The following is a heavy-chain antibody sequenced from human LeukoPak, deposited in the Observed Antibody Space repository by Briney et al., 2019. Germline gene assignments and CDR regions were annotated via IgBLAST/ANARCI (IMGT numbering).Heavy chain of an antibody. CDR2: IKSKTDGGTT. J-gene: IGHJ4*02. D-gene: IGHD6-19*01. CDR1: GFTFSDAW. CDR3: AKEYSSGWADY. Sequence: GGSLRLSCAASGFTFSDAWMTWVRQAPGKGLEWVGRIKSKTDGGTTDYAAPVKGRFTISRDDSENTLYLQMNSLRAEDTAVYYCAKEYSSGWADYWGQGTLVTVSS. V-gene: IGHV3-15*01.